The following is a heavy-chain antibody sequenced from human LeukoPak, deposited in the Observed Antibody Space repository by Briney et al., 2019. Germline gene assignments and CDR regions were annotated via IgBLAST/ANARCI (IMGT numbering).Heavy chain of an antibody. Sequence: PGGSLRLSCTASGFTFINYWIHWVRQPPGKGLVWVSRINNDGGGTIYADSVRGRFTISRDNAKNTLYLQMNSRGVEDTAVYYCARGGYNHAFDIWGQGTVVTVSP. CDR1: GFTFINYW. V-gene: IGHV3-74*01. J-gene: IGHJ3*02. CDR3: ARGGYNHAFDI. D-gene: IGHD5-24*01. CDR2: INNDGGGT.